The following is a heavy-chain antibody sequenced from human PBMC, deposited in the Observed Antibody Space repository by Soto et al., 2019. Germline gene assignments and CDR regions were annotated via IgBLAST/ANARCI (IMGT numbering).Heavy chain of an antibody. CDR2: IYNSGIT. V-gene: IGHV4-30-4*01. CDR1: GGSISSGDYS. J-gene: IGHJ5*02. Sequence: SETLSLTCTVSGGSISSGDYSWSWVRQSPGKGLEWIGHIYNSGITYYNPSLKSRVVISIDTSRNQFSLRLNSLTAADGAVYFCARGVTVFGLVSRFLSAPWGQGTVVPVSS. CDR3: ARGVTVFGLVSRFLSAP. D-gene: IGHD3-3*01.